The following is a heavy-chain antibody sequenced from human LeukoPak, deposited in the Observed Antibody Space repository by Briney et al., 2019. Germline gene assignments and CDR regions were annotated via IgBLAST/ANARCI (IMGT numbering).Heavy chain of an antibody. J-gene: IGHJ4*02. CDR3: ARGARIVGATTGLPFDY. CDR1: GGSFSGYY. Sequence: PSETLSLTCAVYGGSFSGYYWSWIRQPPGKGLEWIGEINHSGSTNYNPSLKSRVTISVDTSKNQFSLKLSSVTAADTAVYYCARGARIVGATTGLPFDYWGQGTLVTVSS. V-gene: IGHV4-34*01. CDR2: INHSGST. D-gene: IGHD1-26*01.